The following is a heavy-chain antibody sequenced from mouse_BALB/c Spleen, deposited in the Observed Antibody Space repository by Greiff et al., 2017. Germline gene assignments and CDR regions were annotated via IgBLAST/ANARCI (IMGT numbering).Heavy chain of an antibody. V-gene: IGHV1S41*01. Sequence: DLVKPGASVKLSCKASGYTFTSYWINWIKQRPGQGLEWIGRIAPGSGSTYYNEMFTGKATLTVDTSSSTAYIQLSSLSSEDSAVYFCARSGEDYYAMDYWGQGTSVTVSS. CDR3: ARSGEDYYAMDY. CDR1: GYTFTSYW. J-gene: IGHJ4*01. D-gene: IGHD3-2*02. CDR2: IAPGSGST.